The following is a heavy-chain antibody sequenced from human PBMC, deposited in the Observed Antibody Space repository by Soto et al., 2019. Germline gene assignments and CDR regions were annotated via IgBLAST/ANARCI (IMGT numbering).Heavy chain of an antibody. CDR3: ATGGYNDLLSGCSAPAF. J-gene: IGHJ4*02. V-gene: IGHV4-31*03. CDR1: GGSISSGGYY. Sequence: SETLSLTCTVSGGSISSGGYYWSLILQHPGKGLEWIGYIYYSGSTYYNPSLKSRVTISVDTSKNQFSLKLSSVTAEDTPLYYCATGGYNDLLSGCSAPAFWGQGTLVTVSS. D-gene: IGHD3-3*01. CDR2: IYYSGST.